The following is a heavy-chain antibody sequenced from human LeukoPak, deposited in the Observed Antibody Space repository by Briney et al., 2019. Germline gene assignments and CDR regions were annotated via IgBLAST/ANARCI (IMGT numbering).Heavy chain of an antibody. J-gene: IGHJ4*02. V-gene: IGHV3-66*01. CDR2: IYSGGST. CDR3: ARVNYYGSGNLDY. D-gene: IGHD3-10*01. CDR1: GFTFSSYS. Sequence: GGSLRLSCAASGFTFSSYSMNWVRQAPGKGLEWVSVIYSGGSTYYADSVKGRFTISRDNSKNTLYLQMNSLRAEDTAVYYCARVNYYGSGNLDYWGQGTLVTVSS.